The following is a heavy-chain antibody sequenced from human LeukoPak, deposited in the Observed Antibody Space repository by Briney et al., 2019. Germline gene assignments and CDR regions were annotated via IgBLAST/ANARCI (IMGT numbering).Heavy chain of an antibody. V-gene: IGHV1-69*13. D-gene: IGHD3-10*01. CDR1: GYTFTSYA. CDR2: IIPIFGTA. J-gene: IGHJ6*03. CDR3: ARDGYYCSGTQNYMDV. Sequence: SVKVSCKASGYTFTSYAISWVRQAPGQGLEWMGGIIPIFGTANYAQKVQGRVTITADESTSTAYMELSSLRSEDTAVYYCARDGYYCSGTQNYMDVWGKGTTVTISS.